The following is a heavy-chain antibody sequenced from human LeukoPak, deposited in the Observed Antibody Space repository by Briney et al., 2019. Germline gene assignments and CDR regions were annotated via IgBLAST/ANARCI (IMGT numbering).Heavy chain of an antibody. J-gene: IGHJ5*02. D-gene: IGHD4-17*01. V-gene: IGHV4-31*03. CDR1: GGSISSGGSY. Sequence: SETLSLTCTVSGGSISSGGSYWSWIRQHPGKGLEWIGYIYYSGSTYYNPSLKSRVTISVDTSKNQFSLKLSSVTAADTAVYYCARVALTEGDYDWFDPWGQGTLVTVSS. CDR3: ARVALTEGDYDWFDP. CDR2: IYYSGST.